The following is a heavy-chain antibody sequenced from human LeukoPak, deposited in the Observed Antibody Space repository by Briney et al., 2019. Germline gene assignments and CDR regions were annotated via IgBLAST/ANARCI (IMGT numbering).Heavy chain of an antibody. Sequence: SETLSLTCTVSGGSISSGSYYGSWIRQPAGKGLEWIGRIFTSGNTKYNPSLKSRVTISVDTSKNQFSLKLSSVTAADTAVYYCAREGKITMVLGVIRYYYMDVWGKGTTVTISS. J-gene: IGHJ6*03. CDR2: IFTSGNT. D-gene: IGHD3-10*01. V-gene: IGHV4-61*02. CDR3: AREGKITMVLGVIRYYYMDV. CDR1: GGSISSGSYY.